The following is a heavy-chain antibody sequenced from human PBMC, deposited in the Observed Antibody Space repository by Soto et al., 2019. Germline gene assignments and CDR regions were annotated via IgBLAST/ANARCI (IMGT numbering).Heavy chain of an antibody. Sequence: SETLSLTCTVSGGSISSGDYYWSWIRQPPGKGLEWIGYIYYSGSTYYNPSLKSRVTISVDTSKNQFSLKLSSVTAADTAVYYCARDGRYCSGGSCYDYWGQGTLVTVSS. J-gene: IGHJ4*02. D-gene: IGHD2-15*01. CDR1: GGSISSGDYY. CDR3: ARDGRYCSGGSCYDY. CDR2: IYYSGST. V-gene: IGHV4-30-4*01.